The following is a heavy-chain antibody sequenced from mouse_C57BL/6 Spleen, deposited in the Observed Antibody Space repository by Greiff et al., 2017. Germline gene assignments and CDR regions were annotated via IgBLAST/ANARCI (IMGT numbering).Heavy chain of an antibody. J-gene: IGHJ2*01. V-gene: IGHV1-69*01. Sequence: VQLQQPGAELVMPGASVKLSCKASGYTFTSYWMHWVKQRPGQGLEWIGEIDPSASYTKYNQKFKGKSTLTVDKSSSTVYMQLSSLTSEDSAVYYCARSGWDYYFDYWGQGTTLTVSS. CDR1: GYTFTSYW. CDR2: IDPSASYT. CDR3: ARSGWDYYFDY. D-gene: IGHD4-1*01.